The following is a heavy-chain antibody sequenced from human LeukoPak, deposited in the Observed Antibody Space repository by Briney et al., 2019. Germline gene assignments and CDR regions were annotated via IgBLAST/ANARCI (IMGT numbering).Heavy chain of an antibody. V-gene: IGHV4-4*09. CDR2: IYTTEST. J-gene: IGHJ4*02. CDR3: ARRRTTGTTGYFDY. CDR1: GGSISTYY. Sequence: SETLSLTCTASGGSISTYYWSWIRQPPGKGLEWIGYIYTTESTNYNPSLESRVTISVDTSKNQFSLMLSSVTAADTAFYYCARRRTTGTTGYFDYWGQGILVTVSS. D-gene: IGHD1-1*01.